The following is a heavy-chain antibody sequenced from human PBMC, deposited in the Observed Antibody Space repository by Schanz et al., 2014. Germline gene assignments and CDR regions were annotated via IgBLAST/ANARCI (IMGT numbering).Heavy chain of an antibody. Sequence: QVLLVQSGAEVKQPGASVKVSCKTSGYSFNLFGVSWVRQAPGQGFEWMGWISAYNGNMNYAPKFQGRVTMTTDTSTSTAYMELRNLRSDDTAVYYCVRDGDERLVVIFDQWGQGTLVTVSS. CDR3: VRDGDERLVVIFDQ. D-gene: IGHD3-22*01. V-gene: IGHV1-18*04. CDR2: ISAYNGNM. J-gene: IGHJ4*02. CDR1: GYSFNLFG.